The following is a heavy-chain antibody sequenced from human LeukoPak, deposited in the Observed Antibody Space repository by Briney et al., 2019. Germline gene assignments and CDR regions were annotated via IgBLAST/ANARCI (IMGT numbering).Heavy chain of an antibody. CDR1: GFTFSRYW. J-gene: IGHJ3*02. D-gene: IGHD3-22*01. V-gene: IGHV3-7*04. CDR2: IKQDGSAK. Sequence: PGGSLRLSCAASGFTFSRYWMSWVRQAPGKGLEWVGNIKQDGSAKYYVDSVKGRFTISRDNAKNSLYLKMNSLRAEDTAVYYCARGDYYDTSGFFIDAFDIWGQGTMVTVSS. CDR3: ARGDYYDTSGFFIDAFDI.